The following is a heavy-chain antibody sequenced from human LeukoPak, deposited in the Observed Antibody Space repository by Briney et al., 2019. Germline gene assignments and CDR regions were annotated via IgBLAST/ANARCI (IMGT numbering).Heavy chain of an antibody. CDR1: GFTFSSYG. CDR3: AKDHAPVVPGAIVY. D-gene: IGHD2-2*01. Sequence: PGRSLRLSCAASGFTFSSYGMHWVRQAPGKGLEWVAVISYDGSNKYYADSVKGRFTVSRDNSKNTLYLQMNSLRAEDTAVYYCAKDHAPVVPGAIVYWGQGTLVTVSS. V-gene: IGHV3-30*18. J-gene: IGHJ4*02. CDR2: ISYDGSNK.